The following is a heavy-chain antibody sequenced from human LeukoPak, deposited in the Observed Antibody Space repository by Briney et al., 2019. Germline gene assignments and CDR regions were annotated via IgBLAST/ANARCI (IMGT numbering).Heavy chain of an antibody. J-gene: IGHJ4*02. CDR1: GYTFTSYG. D-gene: IGHD3-3*01. Sequence: GASVKVSCKASGYTFTSYGISWVRQAPGQGLEWMGWISPYNGNTNYAQKLQGRVTMTTDTSTSTAYMELRSLRSDDTAVYYCARDQGPRLYYDFWSGSPGGDYWGQGTLVTVSS. CDR3: ARDQGPRLYYDFWSGSPGGDY. V-gene: IGHV1-18*01. CDR2: ISPYNGNT.